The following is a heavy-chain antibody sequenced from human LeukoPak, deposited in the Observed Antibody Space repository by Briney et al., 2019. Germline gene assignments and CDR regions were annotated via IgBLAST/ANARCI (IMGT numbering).Heavy chain of an antibody. J-gene: IGHJ4*02. D-gene: IGHD3-10*01. V-gene: IGHV4-61*02. Sequence: SETLSLTCTVSGGSISSGSYYWSWIRQPAGKGLEWIGRIYTSGSTNYNPSLKSRVTISVDTSKNQFSLKLSSVTAADTAVYYCARHLNYYLDYWGQGTLVTVSS. CDR3: ARHLNYYLDY. CDR2: IYTSGST. CDR1: GGSISSGSYY.